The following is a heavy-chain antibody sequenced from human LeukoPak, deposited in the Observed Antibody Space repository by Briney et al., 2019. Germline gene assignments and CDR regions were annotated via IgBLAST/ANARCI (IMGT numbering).Heavy chain of an antibody. Sequence: GGSLRLTCAASGFTFSSYGMHWVRQAPGKGLEWVAFIRYDGSNKYYADSVKGRFTISRDNSKNTLYLQMNSLRAEDTAEYYCAKDRGYSSSWCDYWGQGTLVTVSS. V-gene: IGHV3-30*02. J-gene: IGHJ4*02. D-gene: IGHD6-13*01. CDR1: GFTFSSYG. CDR3: AKDRGYSSSWCDY. CDR2: IRYDGSNK.